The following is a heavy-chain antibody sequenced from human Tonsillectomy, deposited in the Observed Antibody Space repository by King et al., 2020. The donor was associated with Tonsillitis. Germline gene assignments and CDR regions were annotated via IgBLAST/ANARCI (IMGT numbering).Heavy chain of an antibody. V-gene: IGHV3-33*05. CDR2: ISYDGSNK. CDR3: ARARDGYIFDY. D-gene: IGHD5-24*01. Sequence: QVQLVQSGGGVVQPGRSLRLSCAASGFSFSSYDMYWVRQAPGKGLEWVAVISYDGSNKYYVDSVTGRFTIARDNSKNRLYLQMNSLRAEDTAVYYCARARDGYIFDYWGQGTLVTVSS. CDR1: GFSFSSYD. J-gene: IGHJ4*02.